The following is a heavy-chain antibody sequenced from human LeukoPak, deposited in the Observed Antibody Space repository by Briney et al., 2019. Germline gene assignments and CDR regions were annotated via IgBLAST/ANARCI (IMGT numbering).Heavy chain of an antibody. J-gene: IGHJ4*02. Sequence: GGSLRLSCAASGFTFSSYAMSWVRQAPGKGLEWVSAISSSGGSTYYAGSVKGRFTISRDNSKNTLYLQMNSLRAEDTAVYYCAKGWELPLPFDYWGQGTLVTVSS. CDR3: AKGWELPLPFDY. CDR1: GFTFSSYA. D-gene: IGHD1-26*01. V-gene: IGHV3-23*01. CDR2: ISSSGGST.